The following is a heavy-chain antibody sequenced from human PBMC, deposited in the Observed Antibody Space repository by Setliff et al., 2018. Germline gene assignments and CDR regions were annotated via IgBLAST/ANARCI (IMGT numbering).Heavy chain of an antibody. J-gene: IGHJ4*02. Sequence: GASVKVSCKTSGYTFTDYHLHWVRQAPGQGLEWMGWIDPKSGATRYAQKFQGRVTLTRDTSISTAYMELSRLRSDDTAVYFCARNDLDTYGYGAFDYWGQGTLVTVSS. V-gene: IGHV1-2*02. CDR2: IDPKSGAT. CDR3: ARNDLDTYGYGAFDY. CDR1: GYTFTDYH. D-gene: IGHD5-18*01.